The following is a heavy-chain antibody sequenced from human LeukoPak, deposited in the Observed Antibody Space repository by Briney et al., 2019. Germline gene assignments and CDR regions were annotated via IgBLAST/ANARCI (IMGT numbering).Heavy chain of an antibody. CDR3: AGVRGYCSGGSCYRDY. V-gene: IGHV3-74*01. CDR2: INSDGSST. CDR1: GFIFSNFW. J-gene: IGHJ4*02. Sequence: GGSLRLSCAASGFIFSNFWMHWVRQAPGKGLVWVSRINSDGSSTSYADSVKGRFTISRDNAKNTLYLQMNSLRAEDTAVYYCAGVRGYCSGGSCYRDYWGQGTLVTVSS. D-gene: IGHD2-15*01.